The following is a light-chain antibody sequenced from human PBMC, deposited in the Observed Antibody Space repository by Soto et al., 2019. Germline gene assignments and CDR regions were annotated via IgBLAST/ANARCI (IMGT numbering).Light chain of an antibody. CDR3: QQYNNWPLT. CDR1: QSVYSN. CDR2: SAS. J-gene: IGKJ4*01. Sequence: EIVMTQSPATLSVSPGERATLSCRASQSVYSNLAWYQQRPGQAPRLLIYSASIRATGIPARFSGSGSGTEFTLTISSLQSEDFAVYYCQQYNNWPLTFGGGTKVEIK. V-gene: IGKV3-15*01.